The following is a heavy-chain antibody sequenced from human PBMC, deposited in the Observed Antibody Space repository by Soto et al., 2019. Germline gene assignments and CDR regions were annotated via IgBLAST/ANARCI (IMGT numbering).Heavy chain of an antibody. CDR3: AREDRDRETGLVPAAIDGMDV. V-gene: IGHV1-69*08. CDR1: GGTFSRYS. Sequence: QVQLVQSGAEVKKPGSSVKVSCKASGGTFSRYSITWVRQAPGHGLEWIGRIIPIFGIASYAQKFQGRVTITAHESTSXAXMXXSSLRSDDTAVYYCAREDRDRETGLVPAAIDGMDVWGQGTTVTVSS. CDR2: IIPIFGIA. D-gene: IGHD2-2*01. J-gene: IGHJ6*02.